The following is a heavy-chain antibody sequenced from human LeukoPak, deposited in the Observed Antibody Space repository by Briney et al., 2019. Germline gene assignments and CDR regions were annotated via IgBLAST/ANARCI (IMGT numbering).Heavy chain of an antibody. Sequence: GASVTVSCTASGYTFTSYYMHWVRQAPGQGLEWMGIINPSGGSTSYAQKFQGRVTMTRDTSISTAYMELRGLRSEDTAVYYCVRDAEGAAISVNYWFDPWGQGTLVTVSS. J-gene: IGHJ5*02. CDR1: GYTFTSYY. V-gene: IGHV1-46*01. CDR2: INPSGGST. D-gene: IGHD2-2*02. CDR3: VRDAEGAAISVNYWFDP.